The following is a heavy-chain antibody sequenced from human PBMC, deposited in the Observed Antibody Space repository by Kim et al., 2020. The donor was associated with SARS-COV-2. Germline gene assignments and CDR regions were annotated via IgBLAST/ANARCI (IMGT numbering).Heavy chain of an antibody. V-gene: IGHV3-21*01. CDR1: GFTFSSFS. CDR2: ISISSAYR. D-gene: IGHD4-4*01. J-gene: IGHJ3*01. CDR3: AREARRRVRDKESADAFDV. Sequence: GGSLRLSCAASGFTFSSFSMNWVRQAPGKGLEWVSGISISSAYRNYAASLEGRFTISRDNAKNSLYLPMNSTRADDTAVYYCAREARRRVRDKESADAFDVWGQGTLLTVSS.